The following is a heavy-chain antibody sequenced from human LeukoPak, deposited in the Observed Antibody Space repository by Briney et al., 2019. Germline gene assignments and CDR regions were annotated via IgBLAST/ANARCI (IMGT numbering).Heavy chain of an antibody. CDR1: GGSISSYY. J-gene: IGHJ3*02. D-gene: IGHD1-26*01. CDR2: LYHSGST. Sequence: PADTLSLTCTVSGGSISSYYWSWIRQPPGKGLDWIGYLYHSGSTEYNPSLKSRVTISLDTSKNQFSLRLCSVPAADTAVYYCARETRLHSGSYSNDAFDIWGQGTMVTVSS. V-gene: IGHV4-59*01. CDR3: ARETRLHSGSYSNDAFDI.